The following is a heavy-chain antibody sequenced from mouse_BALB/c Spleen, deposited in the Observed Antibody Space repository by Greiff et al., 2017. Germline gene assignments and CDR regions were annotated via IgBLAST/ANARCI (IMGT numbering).Heavy chain of an antibody. CDR2: ISSGSSTI. D-gene: IGHD2-10*02. CDR1: GFTFSSFG. J-gene: IGHJ4*01. CDR3: ARYRMYGKGDYYAMDY. V-gene: IGHV5-17*02. Sequence: EVQRVESGGGLVQPGGSRKLSCAASGFTFSSFGMHWVRQAPEKGLEWVAYISSGSSTIYYADTVKGRFTISRDNPKNTLFLQMTSLRSEDTAMYYCARYRMYGKGDYYAMDYWGQGTSVTVSS.